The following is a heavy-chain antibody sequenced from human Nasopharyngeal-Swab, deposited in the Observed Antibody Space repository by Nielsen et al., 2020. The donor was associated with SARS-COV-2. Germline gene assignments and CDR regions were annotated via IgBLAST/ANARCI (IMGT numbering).Heavy chain of an antibody. CDR1: GGSISSYY. V-gene: IGHV4-59*01. CDR3: ARDAGYGSGTGVDP. J-gene: IGHJ5*02. D-gene: IGHD3-10*01. CDR2: IYYSGRT. Sequence: SETLSLTCTVSGGSISSYYWSWIRQPPGKGLEWIGYIYYSGRTNYNPSLKSRVTISVDTSKNQFSLKLSSVTAADTAVYYCARDAGYGSGTGVDPWGQGTLVTVSS.